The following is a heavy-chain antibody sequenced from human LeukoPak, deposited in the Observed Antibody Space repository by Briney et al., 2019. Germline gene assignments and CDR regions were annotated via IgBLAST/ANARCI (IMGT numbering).Heavy chain of an antibody. CDR2: INHRGST. D-gene: IGHD3-22*01. J-gene: IGHJ4*02. V-gene: IGHV4-34*01. CDR3: ARGSIYYGDSSAYFDY. CDR1: GGSFSGYF. Sequence: PSETLSLTCSVYGGSFSGYFWTYIRQPPGKGLEWSGEINHRGSTSYNPSLKSRVTISRDTSKNQFSLRLTSVTAADTAVYYCARGSIYYGDSSAYFDYWGQGSLVTASS.